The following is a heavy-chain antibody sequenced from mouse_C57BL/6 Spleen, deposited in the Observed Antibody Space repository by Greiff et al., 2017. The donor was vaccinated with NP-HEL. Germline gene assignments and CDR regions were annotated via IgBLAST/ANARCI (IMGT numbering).Heavy chain of an antibody. CDR1: GFSLTSYG. V-gene: IGHV2-9*01. CDR3: AILYYGNSDYYAMDY. Sequence: QVQLKESGPGLVAPSPSLSISCTASGFSLTSYGVDWVRQPPGQGLEWLGVIWPGGSTNYYSALMSRLSISKDNSKSEVILKMNSLQTDDTAMYDCAILYYGNSDYYAMDYWGQGTSVTVSS. D-gene: IGHD2-1*01. J-gene: IGHJ4*01. CDR2: IWPGGST.